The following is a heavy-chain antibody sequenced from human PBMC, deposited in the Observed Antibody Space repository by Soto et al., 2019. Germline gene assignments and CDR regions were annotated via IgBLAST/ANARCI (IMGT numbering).Heavy chain of an antibody. D-gene: IGHD6-13*01. J-gene: IGHJ6*02. CDR2: IYYSGST. V-gene: IGHV4-39*01. CDR1: CGSISSSSYY. Sequence: SETLSLTCTVSCGSISSSSYYWGWIRQPPGKGLEWIGSIYYSGSTYYNPSLKSRVTISVDTSKNQFSLKLSSVTAADTAVYYCARHIAAAGTVGYYYYGMDVWGQGTTVTVSS. CDR3: ARHIAAAGTVGYYYYGMDV.